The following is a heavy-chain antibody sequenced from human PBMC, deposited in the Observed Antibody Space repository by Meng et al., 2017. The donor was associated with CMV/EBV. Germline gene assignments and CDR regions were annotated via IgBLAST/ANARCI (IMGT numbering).Heavy chain of an antibody. D-gene: IGHD1-20*01. CDR2: INHSGST. J-gene: IGHJ4*02. CDR1: GGSFSGYY. Sequence: SETLSLTCAVYGGSFSGYYWSWIRQPPGKGLEWIGEINHSGSTNYNPSLKSRVTISVDTSKNQFSLKLSSVTAADTAVYYCARGEMARLYNWNPRYYFDYWGQGTLVTVSS. CDR3: ARGEMARLYNWNPRYYFDY. V-gene: IGHV4-34*01.